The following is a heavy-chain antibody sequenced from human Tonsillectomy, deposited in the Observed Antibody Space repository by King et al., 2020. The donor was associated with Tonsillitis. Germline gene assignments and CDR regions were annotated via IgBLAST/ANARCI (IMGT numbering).Heavy chain of an antibody. Sequence: QLVQSGAELKKPGESLRISCEASGYKFTTYWIVWVRQMPGKGLEWMGIIYPGDSDTRYSPSFQGQVTISVDTSINTAYLQWSSLKASDTAIYYCARPLLESGYSNAWYFDLWGRGTLVTVSS. CDR3: ARPLLESGYSNAWYFDL. D-gene: IGHD5-12*01. CDR2: IYPGDSDT. CDR1: GYKFTTYW. J-gene: IGHJ2*01. V-gene: IGHV5-51*01.